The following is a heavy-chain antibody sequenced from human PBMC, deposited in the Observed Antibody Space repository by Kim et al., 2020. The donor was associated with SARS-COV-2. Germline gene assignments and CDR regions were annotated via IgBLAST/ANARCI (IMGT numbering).Heavy chain of an antibody. V-gene: IGHV3-48*02. D-gene: IGHD3-10*01. CDR3: ANRGGFGELLSFGY. J-gene: IGHJ4*02. Sequence: DSVQGRFTITKDNAKNSLYLRMNSLRDEDTAVYYCANRGGFGELLSFGYWGQGTLVTVSS.